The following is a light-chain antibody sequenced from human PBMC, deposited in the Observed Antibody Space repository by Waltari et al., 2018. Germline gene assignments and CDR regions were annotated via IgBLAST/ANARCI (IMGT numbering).Light chain of an antibody. CDR1: QSIGIY. CDR2: HAS. V-gene: IGKV3-20*01. Sequence: EIVFTQSSGTLSLSPGERATLSCRASQSIGIYLAWYQQRPGQAPRLLMYHASNRATGIPDRFSGSGSGTDFSLTISRLDPEDFAVYYCQKYESLPATFGQGTKVEIK. CDR3: QKYESLPAT. J-gene: IGKJ1*01.